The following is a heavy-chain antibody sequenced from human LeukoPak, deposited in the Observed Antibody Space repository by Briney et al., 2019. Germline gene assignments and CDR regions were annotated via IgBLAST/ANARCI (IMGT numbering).Heavy chain of an antibody. D-gene: IGHD5-18*01. V-gene: IGHV1-24*01. CDR1: GYTLTELS. Sequence: ASVKVSCKVSGYTLTELSMHWVRQAPGKGLEWMGGFDPEDGETIYAQKFQGRVTMTEDTSTDTAYMELSSLRSEDTAVCYCARDLVDTAMWEFDYWGQGTLVTVSS. CDR2: FDPEDGET. CDR3: ARDLVDTAMWEFDY. J-gene: IGHJ4*02.